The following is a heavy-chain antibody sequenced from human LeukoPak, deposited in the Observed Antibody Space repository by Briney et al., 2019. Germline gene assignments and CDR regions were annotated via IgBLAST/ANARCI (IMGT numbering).Heavy chain of an antibody. CDR1: GFTFSHAW. Sequence: GGSLRLSCAASGFTFSHAWMTWVRQAPGKGLEWGGRIKRKTDGGTTDYAAPVKGRFTISRDDSKNTLYLQMNNLQTEDTAVYYCTTRTDSSGILGYWGQGTLVTVSS. CDR2: IKRKTDGGTT. V-gene: IGHV3-15*01. D-gene: IGHD4-23*01. J-gene: IGHJ4*02. CDR3: TTRTDSSGILGY.